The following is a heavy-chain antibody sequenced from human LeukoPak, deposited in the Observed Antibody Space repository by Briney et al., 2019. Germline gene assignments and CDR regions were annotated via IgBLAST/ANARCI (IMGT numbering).Heavy chain of an antibody. CDR3: ARRDIEADAFDI. D-gene: IGHD2-15*01. CDR2: TYYSGST. V-gene: IGHV4-59*08. J-gene: IGHJ3*02. Sequence: PSQTLSLTCTVSGGSISSYYWSWIRQPPGKGLEWIGYTYYSGSTNYNPSLKSRVTISVDTSKNQFSLKLSSVTAADTAVYYCARRDIEADAFDIWGQGTMVTVSS. CDR1: GGSISSYY.